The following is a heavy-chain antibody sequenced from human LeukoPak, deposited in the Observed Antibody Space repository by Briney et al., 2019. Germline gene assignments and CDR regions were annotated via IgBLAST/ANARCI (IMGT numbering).Heavy chain of an antibody. CDR1: GFTFSSYS. D-gene: IGHD3-22*01. V-gene: IGHV3-48*01. J-gene: IGHJ1*01. CDR2: ISSSSSTI. CDR3: ASGQSGYSSRYFQH. Sequence: GSLGLSCAASGFTFSSYSMNWVRQAPGKGLEWVSYISSSSSTIYYADSVKGRFTISRDNAKNSLYLQMNSLRAEDTAVYYCASGQSGYSSRYFQHWGQGTLVTVSS.